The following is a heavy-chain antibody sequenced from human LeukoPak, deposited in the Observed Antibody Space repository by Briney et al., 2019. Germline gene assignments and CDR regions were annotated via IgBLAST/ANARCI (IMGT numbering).Heavy chain of an antibody. D-gene: IGHD3-10*01. Sequence: PGGSLRLSCTASGFTFSTYRMSWVRQAPGKGLEWVANIKQDGSEKHYVDSVKGRFTISRDNAKNSLYLQMNSLRAEDTAVYYCARDSTGSYNYYCYYMDVWGKGTTVTVSS. CDR1: GFTFSTYR. J-gene: IGHJ6*03. V-gene: IGHV3-7*01. CDR2: IKQDGSEK. CDR3: ARDSTGSYNYYCYYMDV.